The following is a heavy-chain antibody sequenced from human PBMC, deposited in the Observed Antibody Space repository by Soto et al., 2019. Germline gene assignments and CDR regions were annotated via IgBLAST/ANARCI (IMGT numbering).Heavy chain of an antibody. J-gene: IGHJ6*02. Sequence: GESLKISSKGSGYSFTSYWISWVRQMPEKGLEWMGRIDPSDSYTNYSPSFQGHVTISADKSISTAYLQWSSLRASDTAMYYCARVRIRFLEWLPSYGMDVWGQGITVTVSS. V-gene: IGHV5-10-1*01. CDR3: ARVRIRFLEWLPSYGMDV. CDR1: GYSFTSYW. D-gene: IGHD3-3*01. CDR2: IDPSDSYT.